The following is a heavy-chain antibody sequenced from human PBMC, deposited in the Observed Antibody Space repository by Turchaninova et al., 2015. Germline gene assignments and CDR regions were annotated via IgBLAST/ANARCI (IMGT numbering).Heavy chain of an antibody. CDR1: GFSFTTYG. J-gene: IGHJ4*02. Sequence: VESGGGMAQVGESLRLACEASGFSFTTYGMHWVRQAPGKGLEWVAVVSYDGIRKFYADSVKGRFTISRDDSRNTVYLKVKGLRVDDTAVYYCSRDLATVTLDYWGQGTLVTVSS. CDR2: VSYDGIRK. V-gene: IGHV3-33*01. D-gene: IGHD4-17*01. CDR3: SRDLATVTLDY.